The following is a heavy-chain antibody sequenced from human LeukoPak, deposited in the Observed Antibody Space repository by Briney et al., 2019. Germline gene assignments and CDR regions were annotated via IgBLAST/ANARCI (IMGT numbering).Heavy chain of an antibody. J-gene: IGHJ4*02. V-gene: IGHV4-39*07. CDR3: ARDREGSARDY. Sequence: SETLSLTCTVSGGSISSSSYYWGWIRQPPGKGLEWIRSIYYSGSTYYNPSLKSRVTISVDTSKNQFSLKLSSVTAADTAVYYCARDREGSARDYWGQGTLVTVSS. CDR2: IYYSGST. CDR1: GGSISSSSYY.